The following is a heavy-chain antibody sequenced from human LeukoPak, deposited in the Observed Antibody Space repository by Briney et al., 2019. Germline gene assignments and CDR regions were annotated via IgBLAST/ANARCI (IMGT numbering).Heavy chain of an antibody. D-gene: IGHD2-21*02. J-gene: IGHJ4*02. CDR1: GFTFSNYW. CDR2: IKADGTTT. Sequence: GSLRLSCTASGFTFSNYWMQWVRQAPGKGLVWVSRIKADGTTTNYADSVEGRFTISRDNAKNTLYLEMNSLRAEDTAVYYCARPCGSDCYHKVPGDYWGQGTLVTVSS. V-gene: IGHV3-74*01. CDR3: ARPCGSDCYHKVPGDY.